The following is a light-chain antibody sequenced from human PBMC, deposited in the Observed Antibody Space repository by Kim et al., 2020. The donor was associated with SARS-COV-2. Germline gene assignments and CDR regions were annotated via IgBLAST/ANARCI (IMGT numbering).Light chain of an antibody. V-gene: IGKV3-20*01. CDR3: KQYAWPTYT. CDR1: QSVASIH. Sequence: EFVLTQSPGTLSLSPGERATLSCRDSQSVASIHLAWFQQKPGQTPRLLIYGTSSRATGITDRFSAGVSETDFTLTISRLEPEDFVIYVSKQYAWPTYTFGKGTKLEI. CDR2: GTS. J-gene: IGKJ2*01.